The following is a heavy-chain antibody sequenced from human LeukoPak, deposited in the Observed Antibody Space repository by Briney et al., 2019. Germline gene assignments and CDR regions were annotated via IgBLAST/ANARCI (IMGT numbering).Heavy chain of an antibody. CDR3: ARPRGGYYYDSSGQAYAFDI. V-gene: IGHV4-38-2*02. D-gene: IGHD3-22*01. CDR1: GYSISSGYY. J-gene: IGHJ3*02. Sequence: SETLSLTCTVSGYSISSGYYWGWIRQPPGKGLEWIGSIYYSGSTYYNPSLKSRVTISVDTSKNQFSLKLSSVTAADTAVYYCARPRGGYYYDSSGQAYAFDIWGQGTMVTVSS. CDR2: IYYSGST.